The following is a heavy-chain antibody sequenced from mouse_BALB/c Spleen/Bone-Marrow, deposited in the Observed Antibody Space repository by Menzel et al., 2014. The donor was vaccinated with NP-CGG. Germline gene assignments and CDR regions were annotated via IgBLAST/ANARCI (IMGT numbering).Heavy chain of an antibody. Sequence: DVKLQESGPDLVKPSQSLSLTCTVTGYSITSGYSWHWIRQFPGNKLEWMGYIHYSGSTNYNPSLKSRISITRVTSKNQFFLRLNSVTTEDTATYYCTRRGLYYGYAMDYWGQGTSDTVSS. CDR2: IHYSGST. CDR3: TRRGLYYGYAMDY. V-gene: IGHV3-1*02. D-gene: IGHD1-1*02. J-gene: IGHJ4*01. CDR1: GYSITSGYS.